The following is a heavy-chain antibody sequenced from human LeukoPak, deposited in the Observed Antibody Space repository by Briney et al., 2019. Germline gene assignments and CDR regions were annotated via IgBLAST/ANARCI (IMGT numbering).Heavy chain of an antibody. D-gene: IGHD6-25*01. Sequence: SVKVSCKASGGTFNSYAISWVRQAPGQGLEWVGGIIPIFGTANYAQKFQGRVTITADESTSTAYMELSSLRSEDTAVYYCASSAVHGDAFDIWGQGTMVTVSS. CDR3: ASSAVHGDAFDI. CDR1: GGTFNSYA. V-gene: IGHV1-69*01. CDR2: IIPIFGTA. J-gene: IGHJ3*02.